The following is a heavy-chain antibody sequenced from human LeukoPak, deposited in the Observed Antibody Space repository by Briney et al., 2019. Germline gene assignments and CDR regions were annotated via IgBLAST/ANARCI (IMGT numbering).Heavy chain of an antibody. CDR1: GFTFSSYA. CDR3: AKRDSSGYYYFDY. D-gene: IGHD3-22*01. J-gene: IGHJ4*02. CDR2: IGGSGGTT. Sequence: GGSLRLSCAASGFTFSSYAVSWLRQAPGEGLEWVSAIGGSGGTTYYADSVKGRFTISRDNSKNTLYLQMNSLRAEDTAVYYCAKRDSSGYYYFDYWGQGTLVTVSS. V-gene: IGHV3-23*01.